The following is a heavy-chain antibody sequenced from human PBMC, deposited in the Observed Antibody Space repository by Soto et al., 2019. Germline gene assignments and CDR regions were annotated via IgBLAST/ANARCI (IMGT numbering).Heavy chain of an antibody. CDR1: GGTFSSYA. CDR3: AREGHRDGYNLGCFDY. J-gene: IGHJ4*02. Sequence: QVQLVQSGAEVKKPGSSVKVSCKASGGTFSSYAISWVRQAPGQGLEWMGGIIPIFGTANYAQKFQGRVTITADESTSTAYMELSSLRSEDMAVYYCAREGHRDGYNLGCFDYWGQGTLVTVSS. V-gene: IGHV1-69*12. D-gene: IGHD5-12*01. CDR2: IIPIFGTA.